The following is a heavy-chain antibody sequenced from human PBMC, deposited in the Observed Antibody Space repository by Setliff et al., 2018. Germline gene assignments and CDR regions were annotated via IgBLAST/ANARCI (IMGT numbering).Heavy chain of an antibody. J-gene: IGHJ4*02. D-gene: IGHD3-16*02. V-gene: IGHV4-59*01. CDR2: IYYSGSI. CDR1: GGSISSYY. CDR3: ARESPLDDYVWGSYRSYYFDY. Sequence: SETLSLTCTVSGGSISSYYWSWIRQPPGKGLEWIGYIYYSGSINYNPSLKSRVTISVDTSKNQFSLKLSSVTAADTAVYYCARESPLDDYVWGSYRSYYFDYWGQGTLVTVSS.